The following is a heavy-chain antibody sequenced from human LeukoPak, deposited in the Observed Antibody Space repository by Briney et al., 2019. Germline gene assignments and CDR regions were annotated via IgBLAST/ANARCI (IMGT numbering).Heavy chain of an antibody. J-gene: IGHJ4*02. Sequence: GESLKISCKGSGYSFTNGWIGWVRQMPGKGLEWMGIIYPGDSDTRYSPSFRGQVTISADKSITTAYLQWSNLKASDTAMYYCARARCGGSCYFDFWGQGTLVTVSS. CDR2: IYPGDSDT. CDR3: ARARCGGSCYFDF. D-gene: IGHD2-15*01. CDR1: GYSFTNGW. V-gene: IGHV5-51*01.